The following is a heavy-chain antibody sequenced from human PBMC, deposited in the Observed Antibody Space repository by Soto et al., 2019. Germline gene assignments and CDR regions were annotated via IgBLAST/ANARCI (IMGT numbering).Heavy chain of an antibody. CDR3: ARDRCSGGSCYPWEWFAP. J-gene: IGHJ5*02. V-gene: IGHV1-18*01. D-gene: IGHD2-15*01. CDR2: ISAYNGNT. Sequence: ASVKVSCKASGYTFASYGISWVRQAPGQGLEWMGWISAYNGNTNYAQKLQGRVTMTTDTSTSTAYMELRSLRSDDTAVYYCARDRCSGGSCYPWEWFAPWGQGTLVPVSS. CDR1: GYTFASYG.